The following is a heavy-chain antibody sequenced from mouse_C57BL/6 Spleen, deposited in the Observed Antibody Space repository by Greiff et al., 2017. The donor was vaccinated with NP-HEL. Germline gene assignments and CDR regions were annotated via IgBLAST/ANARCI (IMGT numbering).Heavy chain of an antibody. J-gene: IGHJ4*01. CDR2: INPSNGGT. Sequence: QVQLQQPGTELVKPGASVKLSCKASGYTFTSYWMHWVKQRPGQGLEWIGNINPSNGGTNYNEKFKSKATLTVDKSSSTAYMQLSSLTSEDSAVYYCARSSYGCDPYYAMDYWGQGTSVTVSS. V-gene: IGHV1-53*01. CDR3: ARSSYGCDPYYAMDY. CDR1: GYTFTSYW. D-gene: IGHD2-9*01.